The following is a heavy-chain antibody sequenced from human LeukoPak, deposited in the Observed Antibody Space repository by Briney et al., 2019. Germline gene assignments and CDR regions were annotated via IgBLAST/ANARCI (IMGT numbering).Heavy chain of an antibody. CDR1: GFIFSSYW. J-gene: IGHJ4*02. CDR2: IKSKSDGGTT. D-gene: IGHD3-16*01. Sequence: GGSLRLSCAASGFIFSSYWMSWVRQAPGKGLEWVGRIKSKSDGGTTDYAAPVKGRFTISRDDSEKTLYLQMNSLKTEDTAVYYCITVWGILWGQGTQVTVSS. CDR3: ITVWGIL. V-gene: IGHV3-15*01.